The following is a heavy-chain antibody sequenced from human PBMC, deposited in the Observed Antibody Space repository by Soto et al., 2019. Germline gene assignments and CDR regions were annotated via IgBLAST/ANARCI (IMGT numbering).Heavy chain of an antibody. CDR1: GFTFGSCG. V-gene: IGHV3-23*01. CDR3: ATEGGKSTCNFDY. D-gene: IGHD1-26*01. J-gene: IGHJ4*02. Sequence: GGSLRLSCVASGFTFGSCGMNWVRQAPGKGLEWVAGVSPHGANTYYADSVRGRFIISRDDSRNTVSLDMNSLRGEDSAVYYCATEGGKSTCNFDYWGQGTVVTVSS. CDR2: VSPHGANT.